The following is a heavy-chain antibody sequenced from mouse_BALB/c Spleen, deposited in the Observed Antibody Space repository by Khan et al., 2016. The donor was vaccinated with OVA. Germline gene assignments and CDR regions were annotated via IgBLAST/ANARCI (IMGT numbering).Heavy chain of an antibody. D-gene: IGHD1-1*01. V-gene: IGHV1-18*01. CDR1: GYTFTEYT. J-gene: IGHJ3*01. Sequence: VQLQQSGPELVKPGASVKISCKTSGYTFTEYTIHWVKRSHGKSLEWIGGINPNNGGTNYNQKFKGKATLTFDKSSSTAYMELRSLTSEDSAVYYCARWYCGSTWFAYWGQGTLVTVSA. CDR3: ARWYCGSTWFAY. CDR2: INPNNGGT.